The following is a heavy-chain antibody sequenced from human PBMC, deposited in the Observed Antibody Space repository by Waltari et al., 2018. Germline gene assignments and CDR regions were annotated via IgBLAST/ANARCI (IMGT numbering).Heavy chain of an antibody. CDR3: ARPRRYCTGSTCYSNWLDP. Sequence: QVQLVQSGAEVKKPGASVKVSCKASGYTFTGYYIHWVRQAPGQGLEWMGWLDPKSGGTHFSQKCQDRVTMTRDTSIRTAYMELSRLKSDDTAVYYCARPRRYCTGSTCYSNWLDPWGQGTLVTVSS. CDR2: LDPKSGGT. V-gene: IGHV1-2*02. CDR1: GYTFTGYY. D-gene: IGHD2-15*01. J-gene: IGHJ5*02.